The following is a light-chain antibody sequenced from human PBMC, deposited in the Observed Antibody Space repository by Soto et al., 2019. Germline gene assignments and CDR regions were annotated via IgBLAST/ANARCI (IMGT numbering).Light chain of an antibody. CDR3: QQYGNSPWT. CDR1: QSVSSSY. V-gene: IGKV3-20*01. J-gene: IGKJ1*01. CDR2: GAS. Sequence: EIVLTQSPGTLSLSPGERATLSCRASQSVSSSYLAWYQQKPGQAPRLLIYGASSRTTGIPDRFSGSGSGTDFTLTISRLEPEDFGVYYCQQYGNSPWTFGQGTKVDIK.